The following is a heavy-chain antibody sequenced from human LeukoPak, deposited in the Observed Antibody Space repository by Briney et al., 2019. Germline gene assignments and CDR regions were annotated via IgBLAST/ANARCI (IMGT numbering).Heavy chain of an antibody. V-gene: IGHV4-38-2*02. Sequence: SETLSLACTVSGYSISSGYYWGWIRQPPGKGLEWIGSIYHSGSTYYNPSLKSRVTISVDTSKNQFSLKLSSVTAADTAVYYCARDRGLGDFDYWGQGTLVTVSS. CDR1: GYSISSGYY. CDR3: ARDRGLGDFDY. CDR2: IYHSGST. D-gene: IGHD3-16*01. J-gene: IGHJ4*02.